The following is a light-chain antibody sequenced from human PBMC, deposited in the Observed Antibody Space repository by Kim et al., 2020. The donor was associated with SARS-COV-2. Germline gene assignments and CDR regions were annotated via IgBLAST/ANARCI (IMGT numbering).Light chain of an antibody. CDR3: QQHQNWWT. CDR2: GIS. V-gene: IGKV3-15*01. Sequence: ILMTQSPATLSVSPGDRATLFCRASQKIISDIAWYQQRPGQPPRLLIYGISTRATGIPARFRGSGSGTEFTLTISSLQSDDSGVYYCQQHQNWWTFGQGTKVDIK. CDR1: QKIISD. J-gene: IGKJ1*01.